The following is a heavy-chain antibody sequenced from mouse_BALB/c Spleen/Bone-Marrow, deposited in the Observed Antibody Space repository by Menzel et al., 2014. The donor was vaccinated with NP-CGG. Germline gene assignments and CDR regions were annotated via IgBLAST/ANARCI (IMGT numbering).Heavy chain of an antibody. CDR2: IYPGGGYT. CDR1: GYTFTNYW. Sequence: QVQLQQSGAELVRPGTSVKISCKASGYTFTNYWLGWVKQRPGHGLEWVGDIYPGGGYTDYSEKFKGKATLTADTSSSTAYMQLSSLTSEDSAVYFCARDMITTRAMDYWGQGTSVTVSS. V-gene: IGHV1-63*02. J-gene: IGHJ4*01. D-gene: IGHD2-4*01. CDR3: ARDMITTRAMDY.